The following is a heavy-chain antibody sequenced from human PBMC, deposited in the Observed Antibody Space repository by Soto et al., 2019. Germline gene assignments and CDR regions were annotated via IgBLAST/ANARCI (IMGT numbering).Heavy chain of an antibody. V-gene: IGHV1-18*04. CDR2: ISAYNGNT. Sequence: ASVKVSCKASGYTFTSYGISWVRQAPGQGLEWMGWISAYNGNTNYAQKLQGRVTMTTDTSTSTAYMELRSLRSDDTAVYYCAKEKRDGYNPSFYYFDYWGRGTLVTVSS. J-gene: IGHJ4*02. CDR3: AKEKRDGYNPSFYYFDY. D-gene: IGHD5-12*01. CDR1: GYTFTSYG.